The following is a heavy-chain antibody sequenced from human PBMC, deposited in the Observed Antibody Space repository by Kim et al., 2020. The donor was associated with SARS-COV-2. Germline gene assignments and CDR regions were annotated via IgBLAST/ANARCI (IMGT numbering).Heavy chain of an antibody. CDR3: ARTNILTGYYSWFDP. Sequence: QKFQGRVTMTRNTSISTAYMELSSLGSEDTAVYYCARTNILTGYYSWFDPWGQGTLVTVSS. J-gene: IGHJ5*02. V-gene: IGHV1-8*01. D-gene: IGHD3-9*01.